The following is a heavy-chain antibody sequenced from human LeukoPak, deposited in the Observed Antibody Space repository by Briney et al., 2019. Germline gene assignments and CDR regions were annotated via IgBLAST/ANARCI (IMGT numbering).Heavy chain of an antibody. CDR3: ARYLDCSGGSCYDY. J-gene: IGHJ4*02. CDR1: VYTFTGYY. CDR2: INPNSGGT. D-gene: IGHD2-15*01. Sequence: GASVRVSRKASVYTFTGYYMHWVRHAPGQGLEWMWWINPNSGGTNYAQKFHGRVTMTRDTSISTDYMELSRLRSGDTAVYYCARYLDCSGGSCYDYWGQGTLVTVSS. V-gene: IGHV1-2*02.